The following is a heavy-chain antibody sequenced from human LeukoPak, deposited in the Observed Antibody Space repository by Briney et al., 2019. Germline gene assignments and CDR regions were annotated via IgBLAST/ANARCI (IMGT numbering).Heavy chain of an antibody. J-gene: IGHJ3*02. CDR1: GYTFTGYY. CDR3: ASSRRYYYDSSGGGDAFDI. CDR2: INPNSGGT. D-gene: IGHD3-22*01. Sequence: GASVKVSCKASGYTFTGYYMHWVRRAPGQGLEWMGWINPNSGGTNYAQKFQGWVTMTRDTSISTAYMELSRLRSDGTAVYYCASSRRYYYDSSGGGDAFDIWGQGTMVTVSS. V-gene: IGHV1-2*04.